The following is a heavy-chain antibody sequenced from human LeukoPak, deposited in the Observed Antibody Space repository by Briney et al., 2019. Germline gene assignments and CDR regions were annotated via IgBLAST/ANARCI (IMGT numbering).Heavy chain of an antibody. J-gene: IGHJ4*02. V-gene: IGHV3-23*01. Sequence: GGSLRLSCAASGFTFSSYAMSWVRQAPGKGLEWVSAISGSGGSTDYADSVKGRFTISRDNSKNTLYLQVNSLRAEDTAVYYCAKDRILVGATFFDDWGQGTLVTV. CDR1: GFTFSSYA. CDR2: ISGSGGST. D-gene: IGHD1-26*01. CDR3: AKDRILVGATFFDD.